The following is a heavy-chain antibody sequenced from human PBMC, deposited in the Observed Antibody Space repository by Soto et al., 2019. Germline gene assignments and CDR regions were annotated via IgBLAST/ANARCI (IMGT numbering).Heavy chain of an antibody. J-gene: IGHJ4*02. CDR1: GFTFRGYW. CDR3: ARDGQQLLTPYDY. D-gene: IGHD6-13*01. Sequence: GGSLRLSXIASGFTFRGYWMSWVRQAPGKGLEWVANINQDGSEKNYVDSVKGRFTISRDNAKDSLSLQMNSLRAEDTAVYYCARDGQQLLTPYDYWGQGTLVTVSS. V-gene: IGHV3-7*01. CDR2: INQDGSEK.